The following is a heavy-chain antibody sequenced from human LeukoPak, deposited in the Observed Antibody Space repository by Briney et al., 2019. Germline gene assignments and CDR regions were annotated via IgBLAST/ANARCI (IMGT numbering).Heavy chain of an antibody. CDR1: GFTFSSYS. CDR2: ISSSSSYI. V-gene: IGHV3-21*04. Sequence: PGGSLRLSCAASGFTFSSYSMNWVRQAPGKGLEWVSSISSSSSYIYYADSVKGRFTISRDNAKNSLYLQMNSLRAEDTAVYYCAKDRRAVTPSAMDVWGKGTTVIVSS. J-gene: IGHJ6*03. D-gene: IGHD1-14*01. CDR3: AKDRRAVTPSAMDV.